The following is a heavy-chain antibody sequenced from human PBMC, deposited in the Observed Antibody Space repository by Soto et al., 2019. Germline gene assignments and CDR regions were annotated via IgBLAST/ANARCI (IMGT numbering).Heavy chain of an antibody. D-gene: IGHD3-10*01. CDR1: GGSIRSYY. CDR2: FYHSGNS. J-gene: IGHJ6*02. CDR3: ARISSVDPYGSVNGGLDV. Sequence: PSETLSLTCSVSGGSIRSYYWSWIRQSPEKGLEWIGYFYHSGNSNYNPSLKSRVTISVDTSKNQLSLSLRSVTAADTAVYFCARISSVDPYGSVNGGLDVWGQGTTVTVSS. V-gene: IGHV4-59*01.